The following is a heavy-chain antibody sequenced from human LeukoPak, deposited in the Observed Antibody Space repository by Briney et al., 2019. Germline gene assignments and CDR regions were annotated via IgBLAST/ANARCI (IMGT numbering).Heavy chain of an antibody. CDR3: ARDRGERDSTWSLPAHGFDI. V-gene: IGHV1-69*05. D-gene: IGHD6-13*01. CDR1: GGTFSGYA. CDR2: IFPIFRTA. J-gene: IGHJ3*02. Sequence: VKVSCKASGGTFSGYAINWVRQAPGQGLEWMGRIFPIFRTANYAQKFQGRVTVTTDESTSTAYMELSSLRPEDTAMYYCARDRGERDSTWSLPAHGFDIWGQGTMVTVSS.